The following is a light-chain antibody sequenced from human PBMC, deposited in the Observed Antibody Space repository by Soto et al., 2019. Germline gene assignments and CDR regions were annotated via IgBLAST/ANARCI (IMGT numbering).Light chain of an antibody. CDR2: AVS. Sequence: DIQMTQSPSSVSTSVGDRVTITCRASQGLSGWLAWYQQKQGKVPKLLIYAVSTLQSGVPSRFSGSGSRTDLTLTIRSLQPEDGATHFRHQAIRYPLTFGGGTKVE. J-gene: IGKJ4*01. CDR1: QGLSGW. V-gene: IGKV1-12*01. CDR3: HQAIRYPLT.